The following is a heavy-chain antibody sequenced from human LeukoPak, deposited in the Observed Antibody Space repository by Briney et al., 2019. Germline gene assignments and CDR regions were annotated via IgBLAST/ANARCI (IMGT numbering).Heavy chain of an antibody. D-gene: IGHD3-3*01. Sequence: GASVKVSCKASGYTFTDYYIHWVRQAPGQGLEWMGWINPNNGGTNYARKFQGRVTMTRDTSITTAYLEVSRLTSDDTAVFYCARDMRQTYSDFWSGYSYEAFDFWGQGTMVTLSS. CDR2: INPNNGGT. J-gene: IGHJ3*01. CDR1: GYTFTDYY. CDR3: ARDMRQTYSDFWSGYSYEAFDF. V-gene: IGHV1-2*02.